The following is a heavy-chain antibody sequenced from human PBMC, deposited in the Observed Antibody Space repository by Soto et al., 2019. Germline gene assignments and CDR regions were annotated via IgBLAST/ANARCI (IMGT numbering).Heavy chain of an antibody. V-gene: IGHV2-5*01. CDR1: GFSLSTSGVG. CDR2: IYWNDDK. D-gene: IGHD1-20*01. J-gene: IGHJ4*02. CDR3: AHTLTGTDTALRYYFDY. Sequence: QITLKESGPTLVKPTQTLTLTCTFSGFSLSTSGVGVGWIRQPPGKALEWLALIYWNDDKRYSPSLKSRLTITKDTSKNQMVLTMTNMDPLDTATYYSAHTLTGTDTALRYYFDYWGQGTLVTVSS.